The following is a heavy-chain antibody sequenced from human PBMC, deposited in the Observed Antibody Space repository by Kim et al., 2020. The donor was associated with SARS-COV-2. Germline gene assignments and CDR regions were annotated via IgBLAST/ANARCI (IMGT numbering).Heavy chain of an antibody. CDR1: GGTFSSYA. D-gene: IGHD2-8*02. Sequence: SVKVSCKASGGTFSSYAISWVRQAPGQGLEWMGGIIPIFGTANYAQKFQGRVTITADESTSTAYMELSSLRSEDTAVYYCARGYCTGGVCYDYYYYYYMDVWGKGTTVTVSS. V-gene: IGHV1-69*13. J-gene: IGHJ6*03. CDR2: IIPIFGTA. CDR3: ARGYCTGGVCYDYYYYYYMDV.